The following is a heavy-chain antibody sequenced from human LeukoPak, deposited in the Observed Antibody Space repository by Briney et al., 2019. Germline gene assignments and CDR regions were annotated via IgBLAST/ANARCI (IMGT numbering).Heavy chain of an antibody. D-gene: IGHD1-26*01. Sequence: KASETLSLTCTVSGGSISSGSYYWSWIRQPAGKGLEWIGRIYTSGSTNYNPSLKSGVTISVDTSKNQFSLKLRSVTAADTAVYYCASSGSPPLDYWGQGTLVTVSS. CDR2: IYTSGST. CDR1: GGSISSGSYY. J-gene: IGHJ4*02. V-gene: IGHV4-61*02. CDR3: ASSGSPPLDY.